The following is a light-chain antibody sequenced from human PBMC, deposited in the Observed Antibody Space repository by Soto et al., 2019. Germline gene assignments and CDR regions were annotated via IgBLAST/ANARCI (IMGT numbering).Light chain of an antibody. CDR2: KAS. J-gene: IGKJ1*01. CDR1: QTLDRDY. V-gene: IGKV1-5*03. CDR3: HQYDSYPRT. Sequence: MQMTQSPSTLSASLGDRVTMTCRASQTLDRDYLAWYQQKPGKAPNLLIYKASTLESGVPSRFSGGGSGTAFTLTISSLQPDDLATYYCHQYDSYPRTFGQGTKVDLK.